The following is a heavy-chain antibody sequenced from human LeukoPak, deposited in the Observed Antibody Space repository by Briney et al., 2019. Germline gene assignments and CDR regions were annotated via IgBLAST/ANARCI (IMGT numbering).Heavy chain of an antibody. CDR3: ARVGDHFHWNLDL. CDR1: GFTVGTKY. V-gene: IGHV3-53*01. J-gene: IGHJ2*01. Sequence: PGGSLRLSCAASGFTVGTKYMNWVRQAPGKGLEWVSIIYSGGTTYCADSVKGRFTISRDTSKNTLSPQMNSLRAEDTAVYFCARVGDHFHWNLDLWGRGTLVTVSS. D-gene: IGHD5-24*01. CDR2: IYSGGTT.